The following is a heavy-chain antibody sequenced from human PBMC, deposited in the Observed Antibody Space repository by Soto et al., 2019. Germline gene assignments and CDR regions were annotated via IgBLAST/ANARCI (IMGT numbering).Heavy chain of an antibody. D-gene: IGHD3-10*01. V-gene: IGHV4-59*01. Sequence: QVQLQESGPGLVKPSETLSLTCTVSGGSISSYYWSWIRQPPGKGLEWIGYIYYSGSPNYNPSLKSRVSISVDTSKNQFALKLSSVTAADTAVYYCARSYYGSGSYYYYYYYYRDVWGKGTPVTVAS. J-gene: IGHJ6*03. CDR1: GGSISSYY. CDR2: IYYSGSP. CDR3: ARSYYGSGSYYYYYYYYRDV.